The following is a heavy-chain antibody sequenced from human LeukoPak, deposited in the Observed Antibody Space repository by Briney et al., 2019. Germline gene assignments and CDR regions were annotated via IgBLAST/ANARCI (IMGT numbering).Heavy chain of an antibody. J-gene: IGHJ4*02. Sequence: GGSLRLSCAASGFTFSSYAMSWVRQAPGKGLEWVSAISGSGGSIYYADSVKGRFTISRDNSKNTLYLQMNSLRAEDTAVYYCAKDKGYVAVTNYFDYWGQGTLVTVSS. CDR1: GFTFSSYA. D-gene: IGHD6-19*01. V-gene: IGHV3-23*01. CDR2: ISGSGGSI. CDR3: AKDKGYVAVTNYFDY.